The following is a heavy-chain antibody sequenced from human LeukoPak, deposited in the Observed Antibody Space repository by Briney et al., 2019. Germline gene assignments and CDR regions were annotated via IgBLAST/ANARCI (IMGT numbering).Heavy chain of an antibody. Sequence: SETLSLTCSVSGGSISSHYWSWIRQPPGKGLEWIGHIYYSGSTNYNPSLKSRVTISVDTSKNQFSLKLSSVTAADTAVYYCARGLYYYDSSEIGLDYWGQGTLVTVSS. CDR3: ARGLYYYDSSEIGLDY. D-gene: IGHD3-22*01. J-gene: IGHJ4*02. CDR2: IYYSGST. V-gene: IGHV4-59*11. CDR1: GGSISSHY.